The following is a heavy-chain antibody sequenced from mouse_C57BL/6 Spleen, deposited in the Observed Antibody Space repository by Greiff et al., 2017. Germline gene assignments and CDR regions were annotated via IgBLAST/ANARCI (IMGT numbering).Heavy chain of an antibody. J-gene: IGHJ2*01. CDR2: IDPENGET. D-gene: IGHD2-5*01. Sequence: EVQLVEPGAELVKPGASVKLSCTASGFNIKDYYMHWVKQRTEQGLEWIGRIDPENGETKYAPKFQGKATITADTSANTAYLQLSSLTSEDTAVYNCARDDYSNSVFDGWGQGTTLTVSS. CDR1: GFNIKDYY. V-gene: IGHV14-2*01. CDR3: ARDDYSNSVFDG.